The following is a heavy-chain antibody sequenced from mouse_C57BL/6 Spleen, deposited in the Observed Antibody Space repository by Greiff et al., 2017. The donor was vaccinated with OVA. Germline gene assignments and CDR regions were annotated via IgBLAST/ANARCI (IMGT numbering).Heavy chain of an antibody. CDR3: ARGLGPYYFDY. D-gene: IGHD3-3*01. V-gene: IGHV5-17*01. CDR1: GFTFSDYG. J-gene: IGHJ2*01. CDR2: ISSGSSTI. Sequence: DVMLVESGGGLVKPGGSLKLSCAASGFTFSDYGMHWVRQAPEKGLEWVAYISSGSSTIYYADTVKGRFTISRDNAKNTLFLQMTSLRSEDTAMYYCARGLGPYYFDYWGQGTTLTVSS.